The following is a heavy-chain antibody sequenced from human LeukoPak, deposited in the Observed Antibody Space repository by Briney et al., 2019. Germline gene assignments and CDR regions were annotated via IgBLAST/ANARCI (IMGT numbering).Heavy chain of an antibody. Sequence: GRSLRLSCAASGFTFDDYAMHWVRQAPGKGLEWVSGISWNSGSIGYADSVKGRFTISRDNAKNSLYLQMNSLRAEDMALYYCAKDRGSAAGIDYWGQGTLVTVSS. D-gene: IGHD6-13*01. CDR2: ISWNSGSI. CDR1: GFTFDDYA. V-gene: IGHV3-9*03. CDR3: AKDRGSAAGIDY. J-gene: IGHJ4*02.